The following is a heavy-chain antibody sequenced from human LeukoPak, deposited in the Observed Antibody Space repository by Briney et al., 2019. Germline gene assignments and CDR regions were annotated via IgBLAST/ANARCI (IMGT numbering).Heavy chain of an antibody. D-gene: IGHD3-22*01. J-gene: IGHJ1*01. CDR2: ISGSGGST. V-gene: IGHV3-23*01. Sequence: PGGSLRLSCAGSGFSFNSYAMSWVRQTPGKGLEWVSGISGSGGSTYYADSVTGRFTISRDNSKNTLYLQMDSLRPEGTAVYYCAKGITMIVVVTEYFQHWGQGTLVTVSS. CDR3: AKGITMIVVVTEYFQH. CDR1: GFSFNSYA.